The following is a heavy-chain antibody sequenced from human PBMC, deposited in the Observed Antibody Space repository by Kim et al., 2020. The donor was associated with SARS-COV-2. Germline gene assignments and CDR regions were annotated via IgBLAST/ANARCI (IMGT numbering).Heavy chain of an antibody. CDR2: INPNGGET. CDR1: GYNFNDYY. Sequence: ASVKVSCKASGYNFNDYYIHWVRQAPGQGLEWMGWINPNGGETNYAEKFHERVSMTRDTSINTAYVELYRLAFDDTAVYYCARDSDPDYWRQGTPGPASS. CDR3: ARDSDPDY. J-gene: IGHJ4*02. V-gene: IGHV1-2*02.